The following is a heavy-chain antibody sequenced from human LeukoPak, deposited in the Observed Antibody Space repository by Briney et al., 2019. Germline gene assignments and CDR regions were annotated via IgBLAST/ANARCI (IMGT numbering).Heavy chain of an antibody. CDR2: IYSGGST. D-gene: IGHD3-3*01. Sequence: GGSLRLSCAASGLTVSSTYMSWVRQTPGKGLEWVSVIYSGGSTYYADSVKGRFTISRDNSKNTLYLQMNSLRAEDTAVYYCARDLLEWYFDYWRQGTLVTVSS. CDR3: ARDLLEWYFDY. J-gene: IGHJ4*02. V-gene: IGHV3-66*01. CDR1: GLTVSSTY.